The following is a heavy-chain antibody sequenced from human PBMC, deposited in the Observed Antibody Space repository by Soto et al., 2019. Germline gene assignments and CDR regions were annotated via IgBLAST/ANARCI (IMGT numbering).Heavy chain of an antibody. D-gene: IGHD2-8*01. V-gene: IGHV3-30*18. Sequence: GWSLRLSCAASGFTFSSYGMHWVRQAPGKGLEWVAVISYDGSNKYYADSVKGRFTISRDNSKNTLYLQMNSLRAEDTAVYYCAKGPSKRVYDQPSHAEYFQHWGQGTLVTVSS. CDR3: AKGPSKRVYDQPSHAEYFQH. CDR2: ISYDGSNK. J-gene: IGHJ1*01. CDR1: GFTFSSYG.